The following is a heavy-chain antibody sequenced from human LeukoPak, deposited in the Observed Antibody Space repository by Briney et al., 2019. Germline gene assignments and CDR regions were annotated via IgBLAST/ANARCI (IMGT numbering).Heavy chain of an antibody. CDR3: ARGMRKVRGVIDDY. CDR2: IIPILGIA. CDR1: GGTFSSYA. J-gene: IGHJ4*02. Sequence: ASVKVSCKASGGTFSSYAISWERQAPGQGLEWMGRIIPILGIANYAQKFQGRVTITADKSTSTAYMELSSLRSEDTAVYYCARGMRKVRGVIDDYWGQGTLVTVSS. D-gene: IGHD3-10*01. V-gene: IGHV1-69*04.